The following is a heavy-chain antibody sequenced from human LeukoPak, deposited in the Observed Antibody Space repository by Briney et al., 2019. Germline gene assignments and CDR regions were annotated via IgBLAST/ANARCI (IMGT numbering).Heavy chain of an antibody. J-gene: IGHJ4*02. Sequence: GGSLRLSCAASGFTFSSYGMHWVRQAPGKGLEWVAVISYDGSNKYYADSVKGRFTISRDNSKNTLYLQMNSLRAEDTAVYCCAKRGSGRWPPDQIDYWGQGTLVTVSS. V-gene: IGHV3-30*18. CDR3: AKRGSGRWPPDQIDY. CDR1: GFTFSSYG. CDR2: ISYDGSNK. D-gene: IGHD4-23*01.